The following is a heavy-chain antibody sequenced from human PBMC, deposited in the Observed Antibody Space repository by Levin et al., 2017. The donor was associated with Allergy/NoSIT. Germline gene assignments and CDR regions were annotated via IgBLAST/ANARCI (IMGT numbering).Heavy chain of an antibody. CDR2: INHSGST. J-gene: IGHJ1*01. Sequence: SQTLSLTCAVYGGSFSGYYWSWIRQPPGKGLEWIGEINHSGSTNYNPSLKSRVTISVDTSKNQFSLKLSSVTAADTAVYYCARGSWNWNYVFQHWGQGTLVTVSS. CDR1: GGSFSGYY. CDR3: ARGSWNWNYVFQH. V-gene: IGHV4-34*01. D-gene: IGHD1-7*01.